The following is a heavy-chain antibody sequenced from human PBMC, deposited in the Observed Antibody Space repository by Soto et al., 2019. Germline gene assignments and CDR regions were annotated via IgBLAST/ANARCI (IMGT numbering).Heavy chain of an antibody. D-gene: IGHD2-2*02. V-gene: IGHV5-51*01. CDR2: IYLGDSDT. J-gene: IGHJ4*02. Sequence: GESLKISCKGSGYSFTSYWIGWVRQMPGKGLEWMGIIYLGDSDTRYSPSFQGQVTNSADKSISTAYLQWSGLKASDTAMYYCARQTYCSSTSCYTVDSWGQGTLVTVSS. CDR3: ARQTYCSSTSCYTVDS. CDR1: GYSFTSYW.